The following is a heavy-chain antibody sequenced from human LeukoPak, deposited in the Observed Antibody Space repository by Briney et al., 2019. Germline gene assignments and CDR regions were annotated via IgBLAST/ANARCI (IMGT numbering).Heavy chain of an antibody. J-gene: IGHJ3*02. CDR2: IYYSGST. CDR3: ARDAPKGAFDI. V-gene: IGHV4-31*01. Sequence: PSQTLSLTCTVSGGSISSGGYYWRWIRQHPGKGLEWIAYIYYSGSTYYNPSLNSLVTISVATSKNEFSLKLSSVTAAGTAVYYCARDAPKGAFDIWGQGTMVTVSS. CDR1: GGSISSGGYY.